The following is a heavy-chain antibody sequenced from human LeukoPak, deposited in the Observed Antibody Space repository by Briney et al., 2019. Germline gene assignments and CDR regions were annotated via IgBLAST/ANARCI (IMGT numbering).Heavy chain of an antibody. CDR3: ARGYCSGGSCSGMDV. Sequence: ASVKVSCKASGYTFTSCDINWVRQATGQGLEWMGWMNPNSGDTGYAQKFQGRVTMTRNTSISTAYMELSSLRSEDTAVYYCARGYCSGGSCSGMDVWGHGATVTVSS. V-gene: IGHV1-8*01. D-gene: IGHD2-15*01. CDR1: GYTFTSCD. CDR2: MNPNSGDT. J-gene: IGHJ6*02.